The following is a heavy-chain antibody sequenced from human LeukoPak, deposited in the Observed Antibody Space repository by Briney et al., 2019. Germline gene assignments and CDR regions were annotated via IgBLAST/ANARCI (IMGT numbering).Heavy chain of an antibody. CDR1: GFTFSSSW. CDR3: ARDGPYSTSSTHPP. CDR2: IKQDGSEK. D-gene: IGHD6-6*01. V-gene: IGHV3-7*03. Sequence: GGSLRLSCAASGFTFSSSWMSWVRQAPGKGLEWVANIKQDGSEKYYVGSVKGRFTISRDNAKNSLYLQMDSLRAEDTAVYYCARDGPYSTSSTHPPWGQGTLVTVSS. J-gene: IGHJ5*02.